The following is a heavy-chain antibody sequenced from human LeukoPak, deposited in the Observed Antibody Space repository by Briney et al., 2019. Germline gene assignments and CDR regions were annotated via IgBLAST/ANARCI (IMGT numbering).Heavy chain of an antibody. CDR2: IDWDDDK. CDR1: GFSLGTSGMC. V-gene: IGHV2-70*11. J-gene: IGHJ4*02. D-gene: IGHD4-17*01. Sequence: ESGPTLVNPTQTLTLTCTFSGFSLGTSGMCVSWIRQPPGKALEWLARIDWDDDKYYSTSLQTRLTISKDTSKSQVVLTMTNMDPVDTATYYCARAFPTVTTFDYWGQGTLVTVSS. CDR3: ARAFPTVTTFDY.